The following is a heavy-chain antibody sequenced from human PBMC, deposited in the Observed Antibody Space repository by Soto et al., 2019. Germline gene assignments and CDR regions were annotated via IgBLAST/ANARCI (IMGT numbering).Heavy chain of an antibody. Sequence: PSETLSLTCAVSGGSISNNNWWHWVRQPPGKGLEWIGEIYHSGSTKYNPSLESRVTISVDKPKNQISLRLSSVTAADTAVYYCARYSSGSSDPRLDSWGQGTLVTVSS. CDR2: IYHSGST. V-gene: IGHV4-4*02. D-gene: IGHD6-19*01. CDR1: GGSISNNNW. CDR3: ARYSSGSSDPRLDS. J-gene: IGHJ4*02.